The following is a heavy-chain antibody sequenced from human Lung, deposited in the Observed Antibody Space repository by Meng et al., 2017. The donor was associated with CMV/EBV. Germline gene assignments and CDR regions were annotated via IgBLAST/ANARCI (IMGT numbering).Heavy chain of an antibody. CDR3: ARSILSNGFDAFDI. CDR1: GFIVSSTY. Sequence: GESLKISCEASGFIVSSTYMSWVRQAPGKGLEWVSVIYSGGTTFKANSVKGRFTISRDNSKNTLFLQMNRLRAEDTAVYYCARSILSNGFDAFDIWGQGTXV. V-gene: IGHV3-53*01. D-gene: IGHD2/OR15-2a*01. J-gene: IGHJ3*02. CDR2: IYSGGTT.